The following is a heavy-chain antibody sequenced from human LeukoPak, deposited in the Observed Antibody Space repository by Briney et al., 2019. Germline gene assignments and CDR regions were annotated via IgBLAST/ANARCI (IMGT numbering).Heavy chain of an antibody. CDR2: ISYDGSNK. Sequence: GGSLRLSCAASGFTFSNYAMHWVRQAPGKGLEWVAVISYDGSNKYYADSVKGRFTISRHNSKNTLYLQMNSLRAEDTAVYYCARDVSTQYGDLYNWGQGTLVTVSS. CDR1: GFTFSNYA. D-gene: IGHD4-17*01. V-gene: IGHV3-30-3*01. J-gene: IGHJ4*02. CDR3: ARDVSTQYGDLYN.